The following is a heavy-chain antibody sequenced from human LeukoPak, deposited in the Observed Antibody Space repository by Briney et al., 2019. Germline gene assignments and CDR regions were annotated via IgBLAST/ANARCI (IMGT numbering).Heavy chain of an antibody. J-gene: IGHJ4*02. CDR2: ISAYNGNT. D-gene: IGHD6-13*01. CDR3: AVRVAAAGD. V-gene: IGHV1-18*01. CDR1: GYTFTGYG. Sequence: PGATVKVSCKASGYTFTGYGISWVRQAPGQGLEWMGWISAYNGNTNYAPELQGRVTMTTDTSTSTAYMELRSLTSDDTAVYYCAVRVAAAGDWGQGTLVTVSS.